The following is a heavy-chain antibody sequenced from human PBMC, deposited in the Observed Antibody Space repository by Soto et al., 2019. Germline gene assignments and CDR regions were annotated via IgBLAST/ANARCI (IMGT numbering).Heavy chain of an antibody. J-gene: IGHJ3*02. CDR3: ASDAFDI. Sequence: GGSLRLSCAASGFSFSNYGMHWVRQAPGKGLEYVSAISSNGGTTYYANSVKGRFTISRDNSKNTLYLQMGSLRAEDMAVYYCASDAFDIWGQGTMVTVSS. CDR2: ISSNGGTT. CDR1: GFSFSNYG. V-gene: IGHV3-64*01.